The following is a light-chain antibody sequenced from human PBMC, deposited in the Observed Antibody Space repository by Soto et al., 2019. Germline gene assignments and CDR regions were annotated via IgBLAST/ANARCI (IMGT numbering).Light chain of an antibody. CDR2: EGS. Sequence: QSALTQPASVSGSPGQSITISCTGTSSDVGSYSLVSWYQQHPGKAPKLMIYEGSKRPSGVSNRFSGSKSGNTASLTISGLQAEDAADYYCCSYAGGSTLVFGGGTKLTVL. J-gene: IGLJ2*01. CDR3: CSYAGGSTLV. V-gene: IGLV2-23*01. CDR1: SSDVGSYSL.